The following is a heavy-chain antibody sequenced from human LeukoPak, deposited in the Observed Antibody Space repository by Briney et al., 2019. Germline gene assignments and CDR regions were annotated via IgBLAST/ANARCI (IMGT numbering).Heavy chain of an antibody. J-gene: IGHJ4*02. CDR1: GGSISSNSYY. CDR3: ARGVPVSWGGYYFDS. V-gene: IGHV4-39*07. CDR2: IYYSGST. D-gene: IGHD3-10*01. Sequence: PSETLSLNCTVSGGSISSNSYYWGWIRQPPGKGLEWIGSIYYSGSTYYNPSLKSRVTISVDTSNNQFSLELTSVTAADTAVFFCARGVPVSWGGYYFDSWGQGTLVTVSS.